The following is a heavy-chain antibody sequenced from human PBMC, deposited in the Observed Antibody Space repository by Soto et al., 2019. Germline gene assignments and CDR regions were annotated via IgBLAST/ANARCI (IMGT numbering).Heavy chain of an antibody. J-gene: IGHJ3*02. D-gene: IGHD5-18*01. Sequence: QVQLVESGGGVVQPGRSLRLSCAGSGFTFSSYAMHWVRQAPGKGLEWVAVIFHDGSDEYYADSVKGRLTVSRDNSKNALNLHLNSLKHEDTAVYYCVTAYTYGPDAFDIWGQGTIVTVTT. CDR3: VTAYTYGPDAFDI. CDR1: GFTFSSYA. CDR2: IFHDGSDE. V-gene: IGHV3-30-3*01.